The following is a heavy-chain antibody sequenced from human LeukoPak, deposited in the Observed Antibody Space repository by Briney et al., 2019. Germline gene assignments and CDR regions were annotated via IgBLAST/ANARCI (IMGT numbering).Heavy chain of an antibody. Sequence: SETLSLTCTVSGGSISSYYWSWIRQPPGKGLEWIGYIYYSGSTNYNPSLKSRVTISVDTSKNQFSLKLSSVTAADTAVYYCAKARGYSYGKTRYYYYYMDVWGKGTTVTVSS. CDR1: GGSISSYY. CDR3: AKARGYSYGKTRYYYYYMDV. D-gene: IGHD5-18*01. J-gene: IGHJ6*03. CDR2: IYYSGST. V-gene: IGHV4-59*01.